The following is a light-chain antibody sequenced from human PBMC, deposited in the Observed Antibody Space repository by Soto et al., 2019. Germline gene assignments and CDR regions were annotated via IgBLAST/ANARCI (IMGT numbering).Light chain of an antibody. V-gene: IGKV1-39*01. CDR2: AAS. Sequence: DIQMTQSPSSLSASVGETIIITCRASQSISSSLNWFQHSPGQPPKLLLFAASNLHAGVPPRFSGSGSGTSFSLTIRSLQHEDFATYYCQQSFNLPRTFGPGTKVDIK. CDR1: QSISSS. J-gene: IGKJ1*01. CDR3: QQSFNLPRT.